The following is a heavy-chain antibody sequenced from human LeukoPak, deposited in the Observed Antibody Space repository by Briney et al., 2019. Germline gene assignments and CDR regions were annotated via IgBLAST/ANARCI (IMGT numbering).Heavy chain of an antibody. J-gene: IGHJ4*02. CDR1: GFNFGEFW. CDR2: IKEDGSEK. V-gene: IGHV3-7*03. Sequence: QSEGSLRLSCAASGFNFGEFWMAWVRQTPGKGLEWVADIKEDGSEKFYVDSVKGRFTISRDNSKNTLYLQMNSLRAEDTAVYYCAKYGTSLDYWGQGTLVTVSS. D-gene: IGHD3/OR15-3a*01. CDR3: AKYGTSLDY.